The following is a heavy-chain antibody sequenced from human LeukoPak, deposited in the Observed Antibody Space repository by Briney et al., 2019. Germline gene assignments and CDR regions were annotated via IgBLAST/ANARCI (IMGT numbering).Heavy chain of an antibody. CDR2: ISAYNGNT. D-gene: IGHD6-19*01. V-gene: IGHV1-18*04. CDR3: ARELYSSGWYHFDY. Sequence: ASVKVSCKASGYTFTSYGISWVRQAPGQGLEWMGWISAYNGNTNYAQKLQGRVTMTTDTSTSTAYMELRSLRSDDTDVYYCARELYSSGWYHFDYWGQGTLVTVSS. CDR1: GYTFTSYG. J-gene: IGHJ4*02.